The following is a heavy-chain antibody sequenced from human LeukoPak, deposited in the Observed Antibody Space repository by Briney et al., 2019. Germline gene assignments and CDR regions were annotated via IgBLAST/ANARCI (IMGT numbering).Heavy chain of an antibody. CDR3: ARDPSPPSSSSWYFDI. J-gene: IGHJ2*01. CDR1: AFTFNTYA. D-gene: IGHD6-6*01. CDR2: ISYDGTIR. Sequence: PGGSLRLSCAASAFTFNTYAMHWVRQAPGKGLEWVAIISYDGTIRYNADSVKGRFTISRDNSKNTLYLQMNSLGAEDTAVYFCARDPSPPSSSSWYFDIWGRGTLVTVSS. V-gene: IGHV3-30-3*01.